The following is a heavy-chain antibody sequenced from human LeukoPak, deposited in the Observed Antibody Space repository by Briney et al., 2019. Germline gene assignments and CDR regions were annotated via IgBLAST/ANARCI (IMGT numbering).Heavy chain of an antibody. J-gene: IGHJ4*02. Sequence: ASVKVSCKASGYTFTSYDINWVRQATGQGLEWMGWMNPNSGNTGYAQKFQGRVTMTRNTSVSTAYMELSSLRSEDTAVYYCAREVYYYGSGSNQNYFDYWGQGTLVTVSS. D-gene: IGHD3-10*01. CDR3: AREVYYYGSGSNQNYFDY. V-gene: IGHV1-8*01. CDR1: GYTFTSYD. CDR2: MNPNSGNT.